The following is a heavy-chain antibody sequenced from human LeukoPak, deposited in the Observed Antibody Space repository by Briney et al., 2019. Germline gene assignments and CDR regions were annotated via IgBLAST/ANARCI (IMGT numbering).Heavy chain of an antibody. J-gene: IGHJ5*02. V-gene: IGHV4-30-4*08. Sequence: ASETLYLTCTVSGGSISSGDYYWSWIRQPPGKGLEWIGYIYYSGSTYYNPSLKSRVTISVDTSKNQFSLKLSSVTAADTAVYYCAREGYCSSTSCYGAWWFDPWGQGTLVTVSS. CDR2: IYYSGST. CDR3: AREGYCSSTSCYGAWWFDP. D-gene: IGHD2-2*01. CDR1: GGSISSGDYY.